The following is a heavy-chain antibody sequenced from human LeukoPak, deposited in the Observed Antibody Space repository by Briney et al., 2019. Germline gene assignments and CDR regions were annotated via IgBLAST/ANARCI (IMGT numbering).Heavy chain of an antibody. V-gene: IGHV3-23*01. CDR2: ISGSGVRT. CDR1: GFTFSNYG. CDR3: AKSSREWELLDAFDI. J-gene: IGHJ3*02. Sequence: PGGSLRLSCAASGFTFSNYGMSWVRHAPGKGLEWVSGISGSGVRTDYADSVKGRFTISRDNAKNTLYLQMNSLRAEDTAVYYCAKSSREWELLDAFDIWGQGTMVTVSS. D-gene: IGHD1-26*01.